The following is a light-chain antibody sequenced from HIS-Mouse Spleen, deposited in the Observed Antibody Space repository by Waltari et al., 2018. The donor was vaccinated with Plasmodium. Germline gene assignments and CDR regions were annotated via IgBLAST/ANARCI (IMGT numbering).Light chain of an antibody. Sequence: SYELTQPPSVSVSPGQTARITCSGDALPKKYAYWYQQKSGQAPVLVIYEDSKRPSGIPEIFSGASSGTMATLTISGAQVEDEADYYCDSTDSSGNHRVFGGGTKLTVL. V-gene: IGLV3-10*01. CDR2: EDS. J-gene: IGLJ3*02. CDR3: DSTDSSGNHRV. CDR1: ALPKKY.